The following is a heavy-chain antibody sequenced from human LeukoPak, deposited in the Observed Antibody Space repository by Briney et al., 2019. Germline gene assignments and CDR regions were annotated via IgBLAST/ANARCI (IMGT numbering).Heavy chain of an antibody. Sequence: GGSLRLSCAASGFTFSSYAMNWVRQAPGKGLEWVSTITGSGGSADYADSVKGRFTISRDNSKNTLYLQMNSLSAEDTAVYYCANKHPAMGDLDYWGQGTLVTVSS. CDR3: ANKHPAMGDLDY. D-gene: IGHD5-18*01. V-gene: IGHV3-23*01. CDR2: ITGSGGSA. J-gene: IGHJ4*02. CDR1: GFTFSSYA.